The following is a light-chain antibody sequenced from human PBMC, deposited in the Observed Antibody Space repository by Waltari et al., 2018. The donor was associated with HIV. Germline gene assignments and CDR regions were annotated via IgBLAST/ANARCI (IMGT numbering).Light chain of an antibody. CDR2: KDT. V-gene: IGLV3-25*03. CDR3: QSADTTDTSRV. Sequence: SYELTQPPSVSVSPGQTARIPCSGDVLAKQYAYWYQQKPGQAPVLVIYKDTERPSGIPEGFSGASAGTTVTLTISGVQPDDEADYYCQSADTTDTSRVFGIGTKVTVL. J-gene: IGLJ1*01. CDR1: VLAKQY.